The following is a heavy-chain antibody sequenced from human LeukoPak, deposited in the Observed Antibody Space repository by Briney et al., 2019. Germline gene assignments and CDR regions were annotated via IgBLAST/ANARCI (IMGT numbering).Heavy chain of an antibody. D-gene: IGHD5-24*01. V-gene: IGHV3-21*01. J-gene: IGHJ5*02. Sequence: GGSLRLSCAASGFSLSSYSMNWVRQAPGEGLEWVSSVSRSSSYIYYADSVKGRFTISRDNAKNPLYLQMNSLRAEDTAVYYYARDCREMATRGWFYPWGQGTLVTVSS. CDR1: GFSLSSYS. CDR3: ARDCREMATRGWFYP. CDR2: VSRSSSYI.